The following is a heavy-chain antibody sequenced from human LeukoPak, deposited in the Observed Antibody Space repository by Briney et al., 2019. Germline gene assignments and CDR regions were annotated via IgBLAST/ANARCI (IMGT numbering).Heavy chain of an antibody. D-gene: IGHD3-3*01. CDR2: ISYDGSNK. J-gene: IGHJ6*02. V-gene: IGHV3-30*18. CDR3: AKVRIYDFWSGFGYYYGMDV. CDR1: GFTFSSYG. Sequence: PGGSLRLSCAASGFTFSSYGMHWVRQAPGKGLEWVAVISYDGSNKYYADSVKGRFTISRDNYKNTLYLQMNSLRAEDTAVYYCAKVRIYDFWSGFGYYYGMDVWGQGTTVTVSS.